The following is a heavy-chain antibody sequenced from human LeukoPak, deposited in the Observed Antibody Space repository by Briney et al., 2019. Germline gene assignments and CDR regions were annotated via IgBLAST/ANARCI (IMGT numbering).Heavy chain of an antibody. V-gene: IGHV4-59*01. CDR3: ARGPPHYDFWSGYYRY. J-gene: IGHJ4*02. CDR1: GRSISSYY. D-gene: IGHD3-3*01. CDR2: IYYSGST. Sequence: SETLSLTCTVSGRSISSYYWSWIRQPPGKGLEWIGYIYYSGSTNYNPSLKSRVTISVDTSKNQFSLKLSSVTAADTAVYYCARGPPHYDFWSGYYRYWGQGTLVTVSS.